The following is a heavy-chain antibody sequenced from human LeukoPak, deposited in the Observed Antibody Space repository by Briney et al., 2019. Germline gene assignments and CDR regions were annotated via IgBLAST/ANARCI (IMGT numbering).Heavy chain of an antibody. J-gene: IGHJ4*02. V-gene: IGHV4-34*01. Sequence: SETLSLTCAVFGGSFSGNYWSYIRQPPGKGLEWIGEINHSGSTNYNPSLKSRVTISVDTSKNQFSLMLTSVTAEDTAVYYCARGSTTVPHYFDYWGQGTLVTVSS. D-gene: IGHD4-17*01. CDR2: INHSGST. CDR3: ARGSTTVPHYFDY. CDR1: GGSFSGNY.